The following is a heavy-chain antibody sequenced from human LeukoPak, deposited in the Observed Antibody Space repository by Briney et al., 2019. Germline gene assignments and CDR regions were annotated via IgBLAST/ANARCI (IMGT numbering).Heavy chain of an antibody. J-gene: IGHJ4*02. CDR3: ARRGEYFDY. V-gene: IGHV4-59*08. CDR1: GGSISSQY. CDR2: IYYSGRT. Sequence: SETLSLTCTVSGGSISSQYWTWIRQPAGKGLEWIGYIYYSGRTNYNPSLKSRVTISVDTSKNQLSLKVTSVTAADTAVYYCARRGEYFDYWGQGTLVTVSS.